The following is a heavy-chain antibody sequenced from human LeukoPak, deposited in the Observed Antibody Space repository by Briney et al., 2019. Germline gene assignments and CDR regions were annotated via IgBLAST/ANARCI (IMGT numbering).Heavy chain of an antibody. V-gene: IGHV3-74*01. CDR1: GFTFSSYW. CDR2: INSDGSST. D-gene: IGHD6-13*01. Sequence: GGSLRLSCAASGFTFSSYWMHWVRQAPGKGLVWVSRINSDGSSTSYANSVKGRFTISRDNAKNTLYLQMNSLRAEDTAVYYCARGVAAAGQKYWGQGTLVTVSS. J-gene: IGHJ4*02. CDR3: ARGVAAAGQKY.